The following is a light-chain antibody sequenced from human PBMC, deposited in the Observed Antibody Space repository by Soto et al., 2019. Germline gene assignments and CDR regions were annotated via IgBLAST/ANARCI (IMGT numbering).Light chain of an antibody. Sequence: DIPMTQSPSTLSASVGDRVTITCRASQSISNWLAWYQHKPGKAPKLLIYKASSLEGAVPSRFSGSGSGTELSLPISCLQPDDFATYFCQQHVSYSRTSGQGTKVEIK. J-gene: IGKJ1*01. V-gene: IGKV1-5*03. CDR2: KAS. CDR3: QQHVSYSRT. CDR1: QSISNW.